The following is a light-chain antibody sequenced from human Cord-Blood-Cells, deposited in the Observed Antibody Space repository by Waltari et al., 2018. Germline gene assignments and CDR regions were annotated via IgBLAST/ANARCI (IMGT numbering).Light chain of an antibody. CDR3: CSYAGSYTFGV. J-gene: IGLJ2*01. V-gene: IGLV2-11*01. Sequence: QSALTQPRSVSGSPGQSVPIPCPGTTRDVGGYTYDSWYQQHPGKAPKLMIYDVSKRPSGVPDRFSGSKSGNTASLTISGLQAEDEADYYCCSYAGSYTFGVFGGGTKLTVL. CDR1: TRDVGGYTY. CDR2: DVS.